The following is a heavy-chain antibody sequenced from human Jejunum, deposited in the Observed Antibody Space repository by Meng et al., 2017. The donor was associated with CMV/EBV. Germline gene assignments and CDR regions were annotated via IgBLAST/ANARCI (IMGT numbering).Heavy chain of an antibody. Sequence: QLGESGGNLVQPGGSLRLSFAASGFTFSSNGMNWVRQAPGKGLVWVSRINGDGSTTNYADSVKGRFTISRDIAKNILYLQMNSLRADDTALYYCARAGGYYDTSGLDYWGQGTLVTVSS. CDR1: GFTFSSNG. D-gene: IGHD3-22*01. J-gene: IGHJ4*02. CDR2: INGDGSTT. CDR3: ARAGGYYDTSGLDY. V-gene: IGHV3-74*01.